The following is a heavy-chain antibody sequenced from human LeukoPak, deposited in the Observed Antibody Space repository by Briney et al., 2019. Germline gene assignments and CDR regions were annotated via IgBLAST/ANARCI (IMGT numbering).Heavy chain of an antibody. J-gene: IGHJ4*02. Sequence: ASVKVSCKASGYTFTAYYIHWVRQAPGQGLEWMGWINPNSGGTNYAQKFQGRVTMTRDTSISTAYMELSRPRSDDTAVYYCARVWGIVGSYFDYWGQGTLVTVSS. V-gene: IGHV1-2*02. CDR3: ARVWGIVGSYFDY. D-gene: IGHD1-26*01. CDR1: GYTFTAYY. CDR2: INPNSGGT.